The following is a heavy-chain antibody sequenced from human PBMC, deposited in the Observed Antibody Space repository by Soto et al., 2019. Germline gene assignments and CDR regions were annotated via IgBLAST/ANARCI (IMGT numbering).Heavy chain of an antibody. J-gene: IGHJ5*02. D-gene: IGHD6-6*01. CDR3: ARAGGQLVQIDNWFDP. Sequence: SETLSLTCTVSGGSISSGDYYWSWIRQPPGKGLEWIGYIYYSGSTYYNPSLKSRVTISVDTSKNQFSLKLSSVTAADTAVYYCARAGGQLVQIDNWFDPWGQGTLVTVSS. V-gene: IGHV4-30-4*01. CDR1: GGSISSGDYY. CDR2: IYYSGST.